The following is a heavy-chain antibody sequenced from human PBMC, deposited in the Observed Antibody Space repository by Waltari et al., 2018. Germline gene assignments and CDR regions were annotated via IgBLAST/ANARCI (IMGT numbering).Heavy chain of an antibody. CDR3: ARDYCGRTSCNGMDV. Sequence: QVQLVESGGGVVQPGRSLRLSCAASGFTFSRYAVHWVRQTPGKGLEWVAVISYDSKNKYYVASVKGRFTISRDNSKNTVDLLMNSLRPEDTAVYYCARDYCGRTSCNGMDVWGRGTTVTVS. V-gene: IGHV3-30*04. CDR1: GFTFSRYA. CDR2: ISYDSKNK. J-gene: IGHJ6*02. D-gene: IGHD2-2*01.